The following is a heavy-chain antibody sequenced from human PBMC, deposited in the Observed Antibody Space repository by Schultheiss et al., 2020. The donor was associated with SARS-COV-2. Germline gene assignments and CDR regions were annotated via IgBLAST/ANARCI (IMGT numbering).Heavy chain of an antibody. Sequence: ASVKVSCKASGYTFTSYDINWVRQATGQGLEWMGWMNPNSGGTNYAQKFQGRVTMTRDTSISTAYMELSRLRSDDTAVYYCARELSPGAGSIWGQGTLVTVAS. J-gene: IGHJ4*02. CDR1: GYTFTSYD. CDR3: ARELSPGAGSI. D-gene: IGHD2/OR15-2a*01. CDR2: MNPNSGGT. V-gene: IGHV1-2*02.